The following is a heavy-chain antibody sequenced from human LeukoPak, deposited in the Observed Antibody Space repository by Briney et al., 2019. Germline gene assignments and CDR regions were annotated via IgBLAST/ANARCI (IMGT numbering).Heavy chain of an antibody. D-gene: IGHD1-1*01. CDR2: ISSSSSYI. Sequence: GGSLRLSCAASGFTFSDYSVNWVRQAPGKGLEWVSSISSSSSYIYYADSVKGRFTISGDNAKNSLYLQMNSLRAEDTAVYYCARDPTPVQLERLGFFDYWGQGTLVTVSS. J-gene: IGHJ4*02. CDR3: ARDPTPVQLERLGFFDY. V-gene: IGHV3-21*01. CDR1: GFTFSDYS.